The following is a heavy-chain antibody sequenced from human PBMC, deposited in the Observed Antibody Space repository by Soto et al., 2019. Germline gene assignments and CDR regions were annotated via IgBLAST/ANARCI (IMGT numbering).Heavy chain of an antibody. CDR2: ISYTGET. CDR3: ARAPFDYLAFDY. Sequence: SETLSLTCTVSGGSIFTHYWSWIRQPPGKGLEWIAYISYTGETTENPSLQSRVAMSRDTSKNHFSLKLTSVTAADTAVYYCARAPFDYLAFDYWGQGTLVTVSS. V-gene: IGHV4-59*08. J-gene: IGHJ4*02. CDR1: GGSIFTHY. D-gene: IGHD3-9*01.